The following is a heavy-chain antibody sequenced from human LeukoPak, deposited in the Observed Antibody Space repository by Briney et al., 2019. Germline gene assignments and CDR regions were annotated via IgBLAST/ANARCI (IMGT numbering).Heavy chain of an antibody. CDR3: ARPRCGGDCYDNWFDP. CDR2: MNTTGST. V-gene: IGHV4-61*09. CDR1: GDSISIGSYY. D-gene: IGHD2-21*02. J-gene: IGHJ5*02. Sequence: PSETLSLTCTVSGDSISIGSYYWSWRRQPAGKGLEWIGHMNTTGSTKYNPSLKRRVTISVDTSNNQFSLKVSSVPAADTAVYYCARPRCGGDCYDNWFDPWGQGTLVTVSS.